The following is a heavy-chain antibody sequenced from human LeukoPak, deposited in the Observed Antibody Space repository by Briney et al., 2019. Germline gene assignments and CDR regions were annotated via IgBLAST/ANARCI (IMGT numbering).Heavy chain of an antibody. V-gene: IGHV3-21*01. CDR3: ARDTSSGSYQFDY. CDR1: GFTFSSYS. CDR2: ISSSSSYI. D-gene: IGHD3-10*01. Sequence: GGSLRLSCAASGFTFSSYSMNWVRQAPGKGLEWVSSISSSSSYIYYADSVKGRFTISRDNAKNSLYLQMNSLRAEDTAVYYCARDTSSGSYQFDYWGQGTLVTVSS. J-gene: IGHJ4*02.